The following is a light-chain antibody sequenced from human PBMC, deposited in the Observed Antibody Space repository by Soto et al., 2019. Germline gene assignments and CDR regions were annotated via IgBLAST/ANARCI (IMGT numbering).Light chain of an antibody. J-gene: IGLJ1*01. CDR1: SSYVVGYNS. Sequence: QSVLTQPAALSGAPGQSITISCTCTSSYVVGYNSFSWYHPPPGKAPTLMIYDVSNRPSGVSNRFSGSKSGNTASLTISGLQPEDEADYYCSSYTTSNTRQIVFGTGTKVTVL. CDR2: DVS. V-gene: IGLV2-14*03. CDR3: SSYTTSNTRQIV.